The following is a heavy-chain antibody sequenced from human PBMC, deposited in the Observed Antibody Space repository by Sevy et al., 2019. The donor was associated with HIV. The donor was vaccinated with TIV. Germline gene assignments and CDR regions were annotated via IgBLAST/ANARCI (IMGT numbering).Heavy chain of an antibody. CDR2: TSSDGANE. CDR1: RFTFTNFA. D-gene: IGHD2-21*02. V-gene: IGHV3-30-3*01. Sequence: GGSLRLSCAASRFTFTNFAIHWVRQAPGRGLEWVAVTSSDGANEYYADSVKGRFTISRDNSMNTVYLLINSLRREDTAVYFCARGRVTSNYFDSWGLGALVTVSS. J-gene: IGHJ4*02. CDR3: ARGRVTSNYFDS.